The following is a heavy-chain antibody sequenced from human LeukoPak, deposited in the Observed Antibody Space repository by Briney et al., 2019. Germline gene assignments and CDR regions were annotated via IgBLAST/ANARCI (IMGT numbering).Heavy chain of an antibody. CDR3: ARTTETDTSSWYY. Sequence: PSETLSLTCSVSGGSTSSGSYYWSWIRQPAGKGLEWIGRIYTSGSTNYNPSLKNRVTISVDRSKNQFSLKLSSVTAADTAVYYCARTTETDTSSWYYWGQGTLVTVSS. D-gene: IGHD6-13*01. J-gene: IGHJ4*02. CDR2: IYTSGST. V-gene: IGHV4-61*02. CDR1: GGSTSSGSYY.